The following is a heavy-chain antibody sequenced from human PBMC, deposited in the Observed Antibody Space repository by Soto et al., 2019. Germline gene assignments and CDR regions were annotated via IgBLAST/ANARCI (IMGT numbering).Heavy chain of an antibody. J-gene: IGHJ6*02. D-gene: IGHD6-6*01. Sequence: PGESLKISCQGSGYSFASYWICWVRQMPVEDLEWMGIIYPGDSDTSYSPSFQGQVTISADKSLRTAYLQWTSLKASETALYYCARTRSFTLGFYYDGMDVWGQRTTVAVCS. V-gene: IGHV5-51*01. CDR3: ARTRSFTLGFYYDGMDV. CDR1: GYSFASYW. CDR2: IYPGDSDT.